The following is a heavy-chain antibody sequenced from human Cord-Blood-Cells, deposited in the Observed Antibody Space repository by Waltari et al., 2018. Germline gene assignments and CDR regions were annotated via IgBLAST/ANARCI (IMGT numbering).Heavy chain of an antibody. CDR1: GGSFSGYY. D-gene: IGHD6-13*01. CDR2: INHSGST. Sequence: QVQLQQWGAGLLKPSETLSLTCAVYGGSFSGYYWSWIRQPPGKGLEWIGEINHSGSTNNNPSLKSRVTISVDTSKNQFSLRLSSVTAADTAVYYCARGPRYSSSWYYWGQGTLVTVSS. J-gene: IGHJ4*02. CDR3: ARGPRYSSSWYY. V-gene: IGHV4-34*01.